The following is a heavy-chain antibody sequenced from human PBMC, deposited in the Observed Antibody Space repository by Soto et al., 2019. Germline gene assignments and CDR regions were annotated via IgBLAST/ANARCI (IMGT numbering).Heavy chain of an antibody. Sequence: GASVKVSCKASGYTFTGYYMHWVRQAPGQGLEWMGWINPNSGSTNYAQKLQGRVTMTRDTSTSKAYMELRSLRSDDTAVYYCARDESYNWNPWDGSGSYFPWLTGWGQGTLVTVSS. J-gene: IGHJ4*02. CDR2: INPNSGST. D-gene: IGHD3-10*01. CDR1: GYTFTGYY. V-gene: IGHV1-2*02. CDR3: ARDESYNWNPWDGSGSYFPWLTG.